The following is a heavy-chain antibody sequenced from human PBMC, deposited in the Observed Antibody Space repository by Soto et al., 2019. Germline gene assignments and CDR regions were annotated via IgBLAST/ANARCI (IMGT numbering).Heavy chain of an antibody. CDR1: GYTFTNYG. V-gene: IGHV1-18*01. D-gene: IGHD6-6*01. Sequence: ASRKVSSKASGYTFTNYGISGVRQAPGQGLEWIGWISAYNGDTIYAQKLQGRVTMTTDTSTSTAYMELRSLRSDDTAMYFCASVPSYLPEDYWGQGTLVTVSS. J-gene: IGHJ4*02. CDR2: ISAYNGDT. CDR3: ASVPSYLPEDY.